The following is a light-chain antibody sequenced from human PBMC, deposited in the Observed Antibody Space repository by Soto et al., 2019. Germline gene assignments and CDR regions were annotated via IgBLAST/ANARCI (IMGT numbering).Light chain of an antibody. Sequence: EVLMTQSPATVSLSPGGRGTLSCRASHSVSSNLAWYQQKPGQAPRLLIYGSSTRATGVPVRFSGTGSGTEFTLTISSLQSEDFAVYYCQQYDNWPLTFGGGTKVEIK. J-gene: IGKJ4*01. V-gene: IGKV3-15*01. CDR3: QQYDNWPLT. CDR1: HSVSSN. CDR2: GSS.